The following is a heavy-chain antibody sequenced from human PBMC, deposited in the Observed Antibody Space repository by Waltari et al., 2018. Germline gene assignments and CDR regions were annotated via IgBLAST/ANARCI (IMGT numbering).Heavy chain of an antibody. D-gene: IGHD3-10*01. Sequence: QLLLQESGPGLVRPSQTLSPPCTVSGGSVSSTSFHWAWVRQPPGKVLEWMGTLYYGGDTYYNPSLNSRITLSVDTSKNQFSLDLMSVTAADTAMYYCARQGFYGSAKHFDDWGQGTVVAVSS. J-gene: IGHJ4*02. CDR1: GGSVSSTSFH. CDR3: ARQGFYGSAKHFDD. CDR2: LYYGGDT. V-gene: IGHV4-39*01.